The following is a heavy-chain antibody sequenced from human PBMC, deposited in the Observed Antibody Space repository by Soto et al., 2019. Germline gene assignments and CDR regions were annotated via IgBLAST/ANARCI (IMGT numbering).Heavy chain of an antibody. Sequence: GGSLRLSCAASGFTFSSYGMHWVRQAPGKGLEWVAVIWYDGSNKYYADSVKGRFTISRDNSKNTLYLQMNSLRAEDTAVYYCARDEVVVAATDVDAFDIWGQGTMVTVSS. V-gene: IGHV3-33*01. CDR1: GFTFSSYG. J-gene: IGHJ3*02. CDR2: IWYDGSNK. D-gene: IGHD2-15*01. CDR3: ARDEVVVAATDVDAFDI.